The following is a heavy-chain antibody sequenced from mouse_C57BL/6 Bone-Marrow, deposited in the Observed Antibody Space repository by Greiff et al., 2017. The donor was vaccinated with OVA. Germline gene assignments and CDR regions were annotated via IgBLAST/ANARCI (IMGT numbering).Heavy chain of an antibody. Sequence: QVQLKQSGAELVRPGTSVKVSCKASGYAFTNYLIEWVKQRPGQGLEWIGVINPGSGGTNYNEKFKGKATLTADKSSSTAYMQLSSLTSEDSAVYFGAKSDYYGSSPDYWGQGTTLTVSS. J-gene: IGHJ2*01. CDR1: GYAFTNYL. CDR3: AKSDYYGSSPDY. CDR2: INPGSGGT. D-gene: IGHD1-1*01. V-gene: IGHV1-54*01.